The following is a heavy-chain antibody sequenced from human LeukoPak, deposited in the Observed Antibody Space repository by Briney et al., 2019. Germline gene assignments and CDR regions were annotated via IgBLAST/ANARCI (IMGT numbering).Heavy chain of an antibody. CDR1: GGTFSSYA. J-gene: IGHJ4*02. CDR2: IIPIVGIA. D-gene: IGHD3-22*01. V-gene: IGHV1-69*04. CDR3: ARERKWDYYDSSGYYRGVYFDY. Sequence: GASVKGSCKASGGTFSSYAISWVRQAPGQGLEWRGRIIPIVGIANYAQKFQGRVTITADNSTSTAYIELSSLRSEDTAVYYCARERKWDYYDSSGYYRGVYFDYWGQGTLVTVSS.